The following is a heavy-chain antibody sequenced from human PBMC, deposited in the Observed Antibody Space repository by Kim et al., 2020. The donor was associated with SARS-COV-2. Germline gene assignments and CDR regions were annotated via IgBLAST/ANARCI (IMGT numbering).Heavy chain of an antibody. CDR2: IKQDGTEK. D-gene: IGHD1-1*01. CDR1: GFTLSTYW. V-gene: IGHV3-7*01. Sequence: GGSLRLSCAASGFTLSTYWMSWVRLAPGKGLEWVASIKQDGTEKYYVDSVKGRFTISRDNAKNSLYLQMNSLRAEDTAMYYCARETGTWNIHCFDYWGQGTLVTVPS. CDR3: ARETGTWNIHCFDY. J-gene: IGHJ4*02.